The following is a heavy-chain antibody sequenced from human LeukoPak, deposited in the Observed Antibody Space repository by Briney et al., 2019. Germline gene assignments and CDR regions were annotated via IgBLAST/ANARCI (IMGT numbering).Heavy chain of an antibody. J-gene: IGHJ4*02. CDR2: MYYTGST. V-gene: IGHV4-59*02. CDR3: ATTPNPNYFDY. Sequence: PSETLSLTCTVSGGSASSYYWSWIRQPPGKGLEWIGYMYYTGSTNYNPSLKSRVTISVDTSKNQFSLKLSSVTAADTAVYYCATTPNPNYFDYWGQGALVTVSS. CDR1: GGSASSYY.